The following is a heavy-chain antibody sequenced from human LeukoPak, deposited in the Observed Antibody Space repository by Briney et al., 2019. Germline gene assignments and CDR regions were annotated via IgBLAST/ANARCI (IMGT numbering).Heavy chain of an antibody. D-gene: IGHD3-10*01. CDR1: GYTFTGYY. CDR2: INPNSGGT. V-gene: IGHV1-2*02. J-gene: IGHJ5*02. CDR3: ARVGLLWFGELLRGNWFDP. Sequence: ASVKVSCKASGYTFTGYYMHWVRQAPGQGLEWMGWINPNSGGTNYAQKFQGRVTMTRDTSISTAYMELSRLRSDDTAVYYCARVGLLWFGELLRGNWFDPWGQGTLVTVSS.